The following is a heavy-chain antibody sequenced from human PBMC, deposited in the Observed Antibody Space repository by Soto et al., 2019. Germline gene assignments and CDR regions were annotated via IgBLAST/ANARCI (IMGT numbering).Heavy chain of an antibody. CDR2: LSGSGDKT. D-gene: IGHD4-17*01. CDR3: GKDHGDYAFDQ. J-gene: IGHJ4*02. CDR1: GFTFSIYG. V-gene: IGHV3-23*01. Sequence: EVQLLVSGGGLVQPGGSLRLSCAASGFTFSIYGMSWVRQAPGKGLEWVSALSGSGDKTYYADSVKGRFTISRDNSKNVLYLQMNSLRAADTALYYCGKDHGDYAFDQWGQGTLVTVSS.